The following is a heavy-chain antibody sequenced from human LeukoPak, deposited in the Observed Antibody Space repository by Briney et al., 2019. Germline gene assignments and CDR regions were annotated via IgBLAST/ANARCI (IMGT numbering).Heavy chain of an antibody. Sequence: GGSLRLSCAASGFTVSSNYMSWVRQAPGKGLEYVSTISSNGGSTYYADSVKGRFTISRDNSKNTLYLQMSSLRAEDTAVFYCVAADYFYAMDVWGQGTTVTVSS. CDR3: VAADYFYAMDV. J-gene: IGHJ6*02. V-gene: IGHV3-64D*06. CDR2: ISSNGGST. CDR1: GFTVSSNY.